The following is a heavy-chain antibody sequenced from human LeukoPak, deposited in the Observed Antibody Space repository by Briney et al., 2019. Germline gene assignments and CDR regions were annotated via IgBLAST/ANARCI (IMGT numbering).Heavy chain of an antibody. J-gene: IGHJ5*02. Sequence: ASVKVSCKASGGTFSSYAISWVRQAPGQGLEWMGGIIPIFGTANYAQKFQGRVTITTDESTSTAYMELSSLRSEDTAVYYCAGRYSSDRGNWFDPWGQGTLVTVSS. V-gene: IGHV1-69*05. CDR2: IIPIFGTA. CDR3: AGRYSSDRGNWFDP. D-gene: IGHD3-22*01. CDR1: GGTFSSYA.